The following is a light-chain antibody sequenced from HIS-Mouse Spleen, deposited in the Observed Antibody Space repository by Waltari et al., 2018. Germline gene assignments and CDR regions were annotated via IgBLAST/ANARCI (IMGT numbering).Light chain of an antibody. CDR2: GKN. J-gene: IGLJ2*01. CDR3: NSRDSSGNHVV. V-gene: IGLV3-19*01. Sequence: SSELTQDPAVSVALGQTVRITGQGDSLRSYYASRYQQNPGQAPVLVIYGKNNRPSGIPDRFSGSSSGNTASLTITGAQAEDEADYYCNSRDSSGNHVVFGGGTKLTVL. CDR1: SLRSYY.